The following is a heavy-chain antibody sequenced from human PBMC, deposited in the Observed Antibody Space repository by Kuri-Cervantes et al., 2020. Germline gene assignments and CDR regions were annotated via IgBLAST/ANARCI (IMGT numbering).Heavy chain of an antibody. J-gene: IGHJ4*02. D-gene: IGHD4-17*01. CDR3: ARSRLMYGDYRGIFDY. V-gene: IGHV3-66*01. CDR2: IYSGGST. Sequence: GGSLRLSCAASGFTFSSYAMSWVRQAPGKGLEWVSVIYSGGSTYYADSVKSRFTISRDNSKNTLYLQMNSLRAEDTAVYYCARSRLMYGDYRGIFDYWGQGTLVTVSS. CDR1: GFTFSSYA.